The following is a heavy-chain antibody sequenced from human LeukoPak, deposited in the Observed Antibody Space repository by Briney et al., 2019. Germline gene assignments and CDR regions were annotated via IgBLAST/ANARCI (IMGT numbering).Heavy chain of an antibody. CDR3: ASSAEWEPLDY. CDR1: GFTFSSYA. V-gene: IGHV3-30-3*01. D-gene: IGHD1-26*01. Sequence: PGGSLRLSCAASGFTFSSYAMHWVRQAPGKGLEWVAVISYDGSNKYYADSVKGRFTISRDNSKNTLYLQMNSLRAEDTAVYYCASSAEWEPLDYWGQGTLVTVSS. CDR2: ISYDGSNK. J-gene: IGHJ4*02.